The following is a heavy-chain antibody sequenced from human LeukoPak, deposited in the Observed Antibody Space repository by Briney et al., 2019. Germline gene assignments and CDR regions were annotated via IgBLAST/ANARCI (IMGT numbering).Heavy chain of an antibody. D-gene: IGHD1-26*01. Sequence: PSETLSPTCTVSGGSISGFYWSWIRQPPGKGLEWIGYIYYSGSTNYNPSLKSRVTISVDTSKNQFSLKLSSVTAAETAVYYCARQVGATSYYYYGMDVWGQGTTVTVSS. J-gene: IGHJ6*02. V-gene: IGHV4-59*08. CDR3: ARQVGATSYYYYGMDV. CDR1: GGSISGFY. CDR2: IYYSGST.